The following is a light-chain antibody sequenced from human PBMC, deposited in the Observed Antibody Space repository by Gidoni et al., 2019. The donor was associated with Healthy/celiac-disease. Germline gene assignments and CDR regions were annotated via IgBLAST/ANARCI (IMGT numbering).Light chain of an antibody. Sequence: EIVLTQSPGTLFLSPGERATLSCRASQSVSSSYLAWYQQTPGQAPRRLIDGASSRATGIPDRCSGRGSGTDFTRTIRRLEPEDSAVYYCQQYGSSPFTFGQGTRLEIK. CDR2: GAS. CDR3: QQYGSSPFT. CDR1: QSVSSSY. J-gene: IGKJ5*01. V-gene: IGKV3-20*01.